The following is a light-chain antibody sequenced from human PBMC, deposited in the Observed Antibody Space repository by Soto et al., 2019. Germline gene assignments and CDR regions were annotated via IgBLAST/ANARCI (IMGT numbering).Light chain of an antibody. Sequence: EIVLTQSPGTLSLSPGERATLFCRASQSVSSSYLAWYQQKPGQAPRLLIYDASSRATGVPDRFSGSGSGTDFTLIISRLEPEDFAVYYCQQFGSSVTFGQGTKVQIK. V-gene: IGKV3-20*01. CDR3: QQFGSSVT. CDR2: DAS. CDR1: QSVSSSY. J-gene: IGKJ1*01.